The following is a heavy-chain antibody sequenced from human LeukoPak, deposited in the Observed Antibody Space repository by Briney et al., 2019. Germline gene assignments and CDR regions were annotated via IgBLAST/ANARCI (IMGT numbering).Heavy chain of an antibody. CDR3: ATDMSAGGLDY. D-gene: IGHD3-16*01. CDR1: GITFSSHA. J-gene: IGHJ4*02. Sequence: GGSLRLSCAVSGITFSSHAMHWVRQAPGKGLEWVSGISWNSGTIGYAGSVKGRFTISRDNAKNSLYLQMSSLRAEDTALYYCATDMSAGGLDYWGQGTLVTVSS. V-gene: IGHV3-9*01. CDR2: ISWNSGTI.